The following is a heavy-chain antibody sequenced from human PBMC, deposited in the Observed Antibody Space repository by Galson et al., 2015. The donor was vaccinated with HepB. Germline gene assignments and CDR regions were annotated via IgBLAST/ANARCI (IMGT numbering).Heavy chain of an antibody. D-gene: IGHD6-13*01. Sequence: SLRLSCAASGFTFSTYAMSWVRQPPGMGLEWVSAISGSGRTTYYADSVKGRFTISRDSSKNTLYLQMNSLKVEDMAIYYCAKQSSNWYYFDYWGQGTLVTVSS. J-gene: IGHJ4*02. CDR2: ISGSGRTT. V-gene: IGHV3-23*01. CDR1: GFTFSTYA. CDR3: AKQSSNWYYFDY.